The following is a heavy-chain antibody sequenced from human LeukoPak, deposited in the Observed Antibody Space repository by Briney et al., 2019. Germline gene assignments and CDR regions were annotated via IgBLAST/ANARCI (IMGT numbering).Heavy chain of an antibody. CDR1: GFPFGDYS. J-gene: IGHJ6*04. CDR2: IRRKGYGGTT. Sequence: GSLSLSCTASGFPFGDYSLSWVRQAPEKGLERVGFIRRKGYGGTTEYAPSVKGRFIISRDDSKRTAYLQMNSLKTEDTAVYYCTRDHDFWSGPFDVWGKGTTVTVSS. D-gene: IGHD3-3*01. CDR3: TRDHDFWSGPFDV. V-gene: IGHV3-49*04.